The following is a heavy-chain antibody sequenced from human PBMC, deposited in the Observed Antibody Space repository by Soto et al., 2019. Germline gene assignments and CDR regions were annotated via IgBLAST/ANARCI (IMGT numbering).Heavy chain of an antibody. V-gene: IGHV3-23*01. CDR2: ISGGGGET. CDR1: GFTFRSYA. Sequence: GGSLRLSCAASGFTFRSYAMSWVRQAPGKGLEWVSSISGGGGETYYADSVKGRFTISRDNSKNTLYLQMNSLRAEDTAVYYCVKGGCLTGYYSTPCVGYWGQGALVTVSS. CDR3: VKGGCLTGYYSTPCVGY. D-gene: IGHD3-9*01. J-gene: IGHJ4*02.